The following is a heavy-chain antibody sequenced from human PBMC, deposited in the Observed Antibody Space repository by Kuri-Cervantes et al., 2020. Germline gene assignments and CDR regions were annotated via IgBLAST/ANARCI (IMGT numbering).Heavy chain of an antibody. J-gene: IGHJ6*02. Sequence: ASVKVSCKASGYTFTSYAMHWVRQAPGQRLEWMGWSNAGNGNTKYSQEFQGRVTITRDTSASTAYMELSSLRSEDTAVYYCARLVGVGWLSYGWWGPASRYGMDVWGQGTTVTVSS. V-gene: IGHV1-3*02. CDR3: ARLVGVGWLSYGWWGPASRYGMDV. D-gene: IGHD2-15*01. CDR2: SNAGNGNT. CDR1: GYTFTSYA.